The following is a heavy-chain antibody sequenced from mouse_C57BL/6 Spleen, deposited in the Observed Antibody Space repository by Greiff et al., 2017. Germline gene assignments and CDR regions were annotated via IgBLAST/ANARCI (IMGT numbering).Heavy chain of an antibody. D-gene: IGHD2-4*01. CDR2: INPSNGGT. V-gene: IGHV1-53*01. CDR1: GYTFTSYW. Sequence: QVHVKQPGTELVKPGASVKLSCKASGYTFTSYWMHWVKQRPGQGLEWIGNINPSNGGTNYNEKFKSKATLTVDKSSSTAYMQLSSLTSEDSAVYYCARGGYDYDWYFDVWGTGTTVTVSS. J-gene: IGHJ1*03. CDR3: ARGGYDYDWYFDV.